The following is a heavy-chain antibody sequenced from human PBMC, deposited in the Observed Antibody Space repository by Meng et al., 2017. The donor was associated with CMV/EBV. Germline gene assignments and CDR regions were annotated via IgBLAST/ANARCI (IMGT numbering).Heavy chain of an antibody. V-gene: IGHV3-48*03. CDR3: ASLYGLYTAAHKRVHDY. D-gene: IGHD2-8*01. CDR2: ISSSGSTI. Sequence: GGSLRLSCAASGFTFSSYEMNWVRQAPGKGLEWVSYISSSGSTIYYADSVKGRFTISRDNAKNSLYLQMNSLRAEDTAVYYGASLYGLYTAAHKRVHDYWGQGTLVTVSS. CDR1: GFTFSSYE. J-gene: IGHJ4*02.